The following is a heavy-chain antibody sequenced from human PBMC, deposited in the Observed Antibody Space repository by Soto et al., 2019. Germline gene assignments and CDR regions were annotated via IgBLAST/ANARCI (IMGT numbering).Heavy chain of an antibody. CDR3: AKEYGDYFDAFEI. V-gene: IGHV3-30*18. D-gene: IGHD4-17*01. CDR2: LSYDGRNR. J-gene: IGHJ3*02. Sequence: GGSLRLSCEASGITFSSYAMHWVRQAPGKGLEWVTGLSYDGRNRYYIESVKGRFTISRDNRKNTLYLQMNSLRSEDTAVYYCAKEYGDYFDAFEIWGQGTMVTVSS. CDR1: GITFSSYA.